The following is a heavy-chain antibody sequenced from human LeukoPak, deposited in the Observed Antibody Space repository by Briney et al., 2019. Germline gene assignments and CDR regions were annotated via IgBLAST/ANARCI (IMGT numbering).Heavy chain of an antibody. CDR1: GFTFSKYW. CDR3: ATKQWLAPPPDS. CDR2: INTDGTVT. J-gene: IGHJ4*02. D-gene: IGHD6-19*01. Sequence: GGSLRLSCAASGFTFSKYWMLWVRQAPGKGLESVSRINTDGTVTTYADFVKGRFTVSRDNADNTMFLQMNSVRDEDTAVYYCATKQWLAPPPDSWGQGTPVTVSS. V-gene: IGHV3-74*01.